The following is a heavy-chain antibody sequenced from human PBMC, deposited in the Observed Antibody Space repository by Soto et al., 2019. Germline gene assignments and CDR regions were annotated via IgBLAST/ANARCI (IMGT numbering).Heavy chain of an antibody. D-gene: IGHD3-16*01. CDR1: GFTFRSYW. CDR2: INSDGTTT. CDR3: PSAASGWYAYHH. V-gene: IGHV3-74*02. Sequence: EVQLVESGGGLVQPGGSLRLSCVASGFTFRSYWMHWVRQAPGRGLVWVSRINSDGTTTYYAEYAKGRFTIARDNTENPLKMHMNGLNADDYFVYKVPSAASGWYAYHHWGQGTLVTVSS. J-gene: IGHJ5*02.